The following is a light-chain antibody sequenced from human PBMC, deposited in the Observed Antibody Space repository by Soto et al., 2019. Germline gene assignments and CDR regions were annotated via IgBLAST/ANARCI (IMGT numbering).Light chain of an antibody. Sequence: DIQMTQSPSSLSASVGDRVTITCQASQDISNYLNWYQQKPGKAPKLLIYDASNLETGVPSRFSGSGSGTDFTFTISSLQPEDIATYYCLHFNNFPLTFGGGTKVEVK. V-gene: IGKV1-33*01. CDR3: LHFNNFPLT. CDR2: DAS. J-gene: IGKJ4*01. CDR1: QDISNY.